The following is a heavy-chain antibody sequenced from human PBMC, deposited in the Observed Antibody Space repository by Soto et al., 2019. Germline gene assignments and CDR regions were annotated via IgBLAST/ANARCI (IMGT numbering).Heavy chain of an antibody. CDR3: ARLYGDTDAFDI. J-gene: IGHJ3*02. Sequence: PGGFLSLSCAASGFTFSSYAMHWVRQAPGKGLEWVAVISYVGSNKYYADSVKGRFTISSDNSKNTLYLQMNSLRVEDTAVYYCARLYGDTDAFDIWGQGTMVTVSS. D-gene: IGHD4-17*01. V-gene: IGHV3-30-3*01. CDR2: ISYVGSNK. CDR1: GFTFSSYA.